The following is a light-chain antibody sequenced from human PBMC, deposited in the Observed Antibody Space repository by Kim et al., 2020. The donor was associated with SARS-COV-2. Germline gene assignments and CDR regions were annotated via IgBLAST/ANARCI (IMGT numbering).Light chain of an antibody. V-gene: IGLV2-14*03. CDR1: SSDVGGYEY. CDR2: DVS. CDR3: SSYTTGSTLV. J-gene: IGLJ2*01. Sequence: GQSITISCTGTSSDVGGYEYVAWYQQYPGKVPQLIIYDVSYRPSGISDRFTGSKSGNTASLTISNLQAEDEADYYCSSYTTGSTLVFGGGTQLTV.